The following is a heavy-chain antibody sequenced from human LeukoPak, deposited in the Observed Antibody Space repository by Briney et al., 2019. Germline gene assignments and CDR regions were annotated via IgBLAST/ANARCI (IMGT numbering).Heavy chain of an antibody. CDR2: IIPIFGTP. J-gene: IGHJ4*02. V-gene: IGHV1-69*13. D-gene: IGHD2-15*01. CDR3: ARSGRRCSGGSCYKPPGY. Sequence: SVKVSCKASGYTFTSYAMNWVRQAPGQGLEWMGGIIPIFGTPNYAQTFQGRVTITADASTSTAYMELSSLRSEDTAVYYCARSGRRCSGGSCYKPPGYWGQGTLVTVSS. CDR1: GYTFTSYA.